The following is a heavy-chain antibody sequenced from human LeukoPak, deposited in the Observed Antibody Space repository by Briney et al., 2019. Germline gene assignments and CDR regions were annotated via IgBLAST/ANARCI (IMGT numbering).Heavy chain of an antibody. V-gene: IGHV3-15*01. CDR3: TTDLSELDDSGYYAKYFHH. J-gene: IGHJ1*01. D-gene: IGHD3-22*01. Sequence: GGSLRLSCAASGFTFSSYVMSWVRQAPGKGLEWVGRIKSKTDGGTIDYAAPVKGRFTISRDDSKDTLFLQMNSLKTEDTAVYYCTTDLSELDDSGYYAKYFHHWGQGTLVSVSS. CDR2: IKSKTDGGTI. CDR1: GFTFSSYV.